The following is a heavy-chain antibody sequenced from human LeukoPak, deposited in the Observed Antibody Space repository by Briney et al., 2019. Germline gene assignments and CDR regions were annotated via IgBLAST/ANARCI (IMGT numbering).Heavy chain of an antibody. Sequence: GGSLRLSCAASGFTFDESAMHWVRQAPGKGLEWVSGIGWDSKSIIYADSVKGRFTTSRDNSKNTLYLQMNSLRAEDTAVYYCAKEGSRRYFDWLLPNPTPFDYWGQGTLVTVSS. J-gene: IGHJ4*02. CDR3: AKEGSRRYFDWLLPNPTPFDY. CDR2: IGWDSKSI. D-gene: IGHD3-9*01. V-gene: IGHV3-9*01. CDR1: GFTFDESA.